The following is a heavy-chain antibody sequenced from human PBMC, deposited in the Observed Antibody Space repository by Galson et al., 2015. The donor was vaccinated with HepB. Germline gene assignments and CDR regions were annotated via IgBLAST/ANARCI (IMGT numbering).Heavy chain of an antibody. Sequence: SLRLSCAASGFIFSDYYMSWIRQAPGKGLEWISSISSGGNTYYAGSVKGRFTISRHNSNNTVYLQLNSLRTEDTAVYYCAREENSGAFDIWGRGTMVTVSS. CDR2: ISSGGNT. J-gene: IGHJ3*02. CDR1: GFIFSDYY. CDR3: AREENSGAFDI. V-gene: IGHV3-53*04. D-gene: IGHD1-7*01.